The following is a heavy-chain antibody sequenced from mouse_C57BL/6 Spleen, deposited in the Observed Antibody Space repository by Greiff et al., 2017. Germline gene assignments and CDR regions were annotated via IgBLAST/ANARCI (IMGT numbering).Heavy chain of an antibody. CDR2: INYDGSST. J-gene: IGHJ2*01. V-gene: IGHV5-16*01. CDR1: GFTFSDYY. D-gene: IGHD2-4*01. Sequence: EVKVVESEGGLVQPGSSMKLSCTASGFTFSDYYMAWVRQVPEKGLEWVANINYDGSSTYYLDSLKSRFIISRDNAKNILYLQMSSLKSEDTATYYCARDGDYDGYYFDYWGQGTTLTVSS. CDR3: ARDGDYDGYYFDY.